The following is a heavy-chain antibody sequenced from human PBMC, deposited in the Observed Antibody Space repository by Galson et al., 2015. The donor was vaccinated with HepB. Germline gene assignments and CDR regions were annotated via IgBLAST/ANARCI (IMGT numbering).Heavy chain of an antibody. D-gene: IGHD3-16*01. CDR1: GFSFSTTGVA. V-gene: IGHV2-5*01. CDR2: IYWSNDK. Sequence: PALVKPTQTLTLTCTFSGFSFSTTGVAVGWIRQPPGKALEWLALIYWSNDKRYSPSLKSRLTITKDTSKNQVILTMTNMDPVDTATYYCAHRGGPWGQGTLVTVSS. J-gene: IGHJ5*02. CDR3: AHRGGP.